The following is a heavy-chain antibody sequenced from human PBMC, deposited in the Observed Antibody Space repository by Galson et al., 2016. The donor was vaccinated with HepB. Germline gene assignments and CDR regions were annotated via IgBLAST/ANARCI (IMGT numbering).Heavy chain of an antibody. CDR3: AKGGMLIPRFDY. V-gene: IGHV3-23*01. Sequence: SLRLSCAASGFTLSTYALSWVRQAPGEGLEWVSTIRGNGGSTSYADSVKGRFTISRDSSKHTVYLQMNSLRAGDTAVYYCAKGGMLIPRFDYWGQGTLVTVSS. J-gene: IGHJ4*02. CDR2: IRGNGGST. D-gene: IGHD3-16*01. CDR1: GFTLSTYA.